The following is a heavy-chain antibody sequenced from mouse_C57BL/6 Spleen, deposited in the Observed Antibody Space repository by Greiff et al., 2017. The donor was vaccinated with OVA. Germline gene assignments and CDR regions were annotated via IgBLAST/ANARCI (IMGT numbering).Heavy chain of an antibody. J-gene: IGHJ2*01. D-gene: IGHD1-1*01. V-gene: IGHV1-19*01. CDR1: GYTFTDSY. Sequence: EVQLQQSGPVLVKPGASVKMSCTASGYTFTDSYMNWVKQSHGKGLEWIGVINPYNGDTSYNQKFKGKATLTVDKSSSTAYLELNSLTSEDSAVYYCARRGSTTRYLDYWGQGTTLTVSS. CDR3: ARRGSTTRYLDY. CDR2: INPYNGDT.